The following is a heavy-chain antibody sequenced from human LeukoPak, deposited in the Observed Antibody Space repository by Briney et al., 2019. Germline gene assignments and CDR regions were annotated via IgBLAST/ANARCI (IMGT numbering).Heavy chain of an antibody. CDR3: ARQIHSSSSVDDAFDI. J-gene: IGHJ3*02. CDR1: GGSLSSSSYY. CDR2: IYYSGST. D-gene: IGHD6-6*01. V-gene: IGHV4-39*01. Sequence: PSETLSLTCTVSGGSLSSSSYYWGWLRQPPGRGLEWLGRIYYSGSTYYNPSLKTRVTISEDTSKNQFSLKLSSVTAAETAVYYCARQIHSSSSVDDAFDIWGQGTMVTVSS.